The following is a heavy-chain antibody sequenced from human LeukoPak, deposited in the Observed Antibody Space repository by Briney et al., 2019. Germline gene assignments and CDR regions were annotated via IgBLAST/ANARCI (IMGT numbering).Heavy chain of an antibody. CDR1: GYTFTSYG. Sequence: ASVKVSCKASGYTFTSYGISWVRQAPGQGLEWMGWISAYNGNTNYAQKLQGRVTMTTGTSTSTAYMELRSLRSDDTAVYYCARSGGQGPIPFLFDYWGQGTLVTVSS. J-gene: IGHJ4*02. CDR2: ISAYNGNT. V-gene: IGHV1-18*01. D-gene: IGHD3-10*01. CDR3: ARSGGQGPIPFLFDY.